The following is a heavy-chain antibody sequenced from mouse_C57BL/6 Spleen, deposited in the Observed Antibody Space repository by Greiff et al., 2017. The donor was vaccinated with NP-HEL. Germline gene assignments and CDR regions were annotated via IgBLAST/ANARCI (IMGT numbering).Heavy chain of an antibody. CDR2: IDPENGDT. J-gene: IGHJ4*01. Sequence: EVQLQESGAELVRPGASVKLSCTASGFNIKDDYMHWVKQRPEQGLEWIGWIDPENGDTEYASKFQGKATITADTSSNTAYLQLSSLTSEDTAVYYCTTSRSNYGDYWGQGTSVTVSS. CDR1: GFNIKDDY. D-gene: IGHD2-5*01. CDR3: TTSRSNYGDY. V-gene: IGHV14-4*01.